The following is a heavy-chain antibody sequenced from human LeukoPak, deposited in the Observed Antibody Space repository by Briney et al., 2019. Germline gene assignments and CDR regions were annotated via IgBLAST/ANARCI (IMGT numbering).Heavy chain of an antibody. Sequence: QPGGSLRLSCAASGFTFSSYDINWVRQAPGKGLEWVSYISSSGSTIYYADSVKGRFAISRDNAKNSLYLQMNSLRAEDTAVYYCARDHDFWSGSYTGSFDYWGQGTLVTVSS. CDR2: ISSSGSTI. CDR1: GFTFSSYD. V-gene: IGHV3-48*03. J-gene: IGHJ4*02. CDR3: ARDHDFWSGSYTGSFDY. D-gene: IGHD3-3*01.